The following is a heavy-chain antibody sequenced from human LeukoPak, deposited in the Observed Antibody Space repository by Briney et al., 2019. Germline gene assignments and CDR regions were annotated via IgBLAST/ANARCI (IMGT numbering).Heavy chain of an antibody. D-gene: IGHD4-17*01. Sequence: GGSLRLSCAASGFTFSSYGMSWARQAPGKGLEWVAVISYDGSNKYYADSVKGRFTISRDNSKNTLYLQMNSLRAEDTAVYYCAKSMTTVQWGFDPWGQGTLVTVSS. CDR3: AKSMTTVQWGFDP. J-gene: IGHJ5*02. CDR1: GFTFSSYG. CDR2: ISYDGSNK. V-gene: IGHV3-30*18.